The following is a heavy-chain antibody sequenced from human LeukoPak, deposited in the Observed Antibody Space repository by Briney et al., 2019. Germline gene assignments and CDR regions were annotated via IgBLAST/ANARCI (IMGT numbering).Heavy chain of an antibody. CDR3: ARAARVLRYFDWAPGYFDY. CDR1: GFTFSSYW. J-gene: IGHJ4*02. CDR2: IKQDGSEK. Sequence: PGGSLRLSCAASGFTFSSYWMSWVRQAPGKGLEWVANIKQDGSEKYYVDSVKGRFTISRDNAKNSLYLQMNSLRAEDTAVYYCARAARVLRYFDWAPGYFDYWGQGTLVTVSS. V-gene: IGHV3-7*01. D-gene: IGHD3-9*01.